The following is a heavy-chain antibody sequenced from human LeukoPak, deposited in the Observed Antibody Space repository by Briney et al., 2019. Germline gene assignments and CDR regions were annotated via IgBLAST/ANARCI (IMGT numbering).Heavy chain of an antibody. V-gene: IGHV4-34*01. Sequence: SEALSLTCAVYGGSFSGYYWSWIRQPPGKGLEWIGEINHSGSTNYNPSLKSRVTISVDTSKNQFSLKLSSVTAADTAVYYCARGDLKGGSNWGQGTLVTVSS. CDR1: GGSFSGYY. J-gene: IGHJ4*02. CDR3: ARGDLKGGSN. CDR2: INHSGST. D-gene: IGHD3-10*01.